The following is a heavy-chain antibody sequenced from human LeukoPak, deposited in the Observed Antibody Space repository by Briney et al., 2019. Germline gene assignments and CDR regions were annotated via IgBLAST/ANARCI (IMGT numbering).Heavy chain of an antibody. CDR2: IHYTGST. Sequence: PSETLSLTCTVSGGSISSYSISSYYWSWVRQPPGKGLEWIGYIHYTGSTTYNPSLKSRVTISVDTSKNHFSLSLSSVTAADTAVYYCARSRGYSYGTTFLDYWGQGTLVTVSS. D-gene: IGHD5-18*01. CDR1: GGSISSYSISSYY. J-gene: IGHJ4*02. CDR3: ARSRGYSYGTTFLDY. V-gene: IGHV4-61*05.